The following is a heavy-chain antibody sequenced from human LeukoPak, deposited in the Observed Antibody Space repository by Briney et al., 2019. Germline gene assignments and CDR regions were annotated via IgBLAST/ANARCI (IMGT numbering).Heavy chain of an antibody. J-gene: IGHJ4*02. D-gene: IGHD5-24*01. Sequence: GGSLRLSCAASGFTFSSYWMHWVRQAPGKGLVWVSRINSDGSSTSYADSVKGRFTISRDSSKNTLYLQMNSLKAEDTAVYYCAKVGLRDGYKTYFFDYWGQGTLVTVSS. CDR1: GFTFSSYW. CDR3: AKVGLRDGYKTYFFDY. CDR2: INSDGSST. V-gene: IGHV3-74*01.